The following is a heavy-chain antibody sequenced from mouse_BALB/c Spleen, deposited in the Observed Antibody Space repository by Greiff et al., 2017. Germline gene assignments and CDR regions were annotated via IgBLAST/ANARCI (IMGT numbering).Heavy chain of an antibody. CDR1: GYSITSDYA. CDR2: ISYSGST. V-gene: IGHV3-2*02. Sequence: EVMLVESGPGLVKPSQSLSLTCTVTGYSITSDYAWNWIRQFPGNKLEWMGYISYSGSTSYNPSLKSRISITRDTSKNQFFLQLNSVTTEDTATYYCARYGSSPWFAYWGQGTLVTVSA. J-gene: IGHJ3*01. D-gene: IGHD1-1*01. CDR3: ARYGSSPWFAY.